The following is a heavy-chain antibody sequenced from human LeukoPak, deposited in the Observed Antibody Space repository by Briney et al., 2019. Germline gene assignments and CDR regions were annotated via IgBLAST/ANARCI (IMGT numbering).Heavy chain of an antibody. Sequence: SETLSLTCTISGGSTSSYYWTWIRQPAGKGLEWIGRVHSSGTTNYNPSLKSRVTMSVEASKNQFSLWLSSATAADTAVYYCARVGHRGYSYGYVRSDAFDIWGQGTMVTVSS. CDR2: VHSSGTT. CDR1: GGSTSSYY. V-gene: IGHV4-4*07. J-gene: IGHJ3*02. D-gene: IGHD5-18*01. CDR3: ARVGHRGYSYGYVRSDAFDI.